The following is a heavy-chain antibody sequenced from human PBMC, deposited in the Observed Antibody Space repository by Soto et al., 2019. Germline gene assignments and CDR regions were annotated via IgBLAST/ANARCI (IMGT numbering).Heavy chain of an antibody. J-gene: IGHJ3*02. CDR1: GDSMTISDFL. CDR2: IYYSGSA. Sequence: SETLSLTCTVSGDSMTISDFLWGWVRQSPGKGLEWIGGIYYSGSAYYNPSLRSRATLSVDTSRNQFFLNVTSVTAADTAVYYCARPVYANWAFAISGQGKLVTVSS. D-gene: IGHD1-1*01. V-gene: IGHV4-39*01. CDR3: ARPVYANWAFAI.